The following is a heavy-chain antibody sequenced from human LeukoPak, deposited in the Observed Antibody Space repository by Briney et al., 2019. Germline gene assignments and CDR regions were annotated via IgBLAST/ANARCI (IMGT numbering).Heavy chain of an antibody. Sequence: SETLSLTCAVYGGSFSGYYWSWIRQPPGKGLEWIGEINHSGSTNYNPSLKSRVTISVDTSKNQFSLKLSSVTAADTAVYYCAKAPLYGSGILLYFDLWGQGTPVTVSS. CDR3: AKAPLYGSGILLYFDL. D-gene: IGHD3-10*01. J-gene: IGHJ4*02. CDR2: INHSGST. CDR1: GGSFSGYY. V-gene: IGHV4-34*01.